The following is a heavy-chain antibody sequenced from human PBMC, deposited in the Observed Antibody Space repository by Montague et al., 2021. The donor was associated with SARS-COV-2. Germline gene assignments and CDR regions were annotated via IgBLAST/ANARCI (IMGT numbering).Heavy chain of an antibody. CDR2: IYSGGSST. CDR1: GFTFSSYA. Sequence: SLRLSCAASGFTFSSYAMSWVRQAPGKGLEWVSVIYSGGSSTYYADSVRGRFTISRDNSKNTLCLQMNSLRAEDTALYYCGRDMDIWGPGTTVTVSS. V-gene: IGHV3-23*03. CDR3: GRDMDI. J-gene: IGHJ6*02.